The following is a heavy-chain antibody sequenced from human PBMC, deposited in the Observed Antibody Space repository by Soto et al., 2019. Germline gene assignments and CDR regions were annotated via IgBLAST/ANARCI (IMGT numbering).Heavy chain of an antibody. CDR2: IYYSGST. CDR1: GGSISSGGYY. J-gene: IGHJ5*02. Sequence: PSETLSLTXTVSGGSISSGGYYWSWIRQHPGKGLEWIGYIYYSGSTYYNPSLKSRVTISVDTSKNQFSLKLSSVTAADTAVYYCARDSYYYDSSGYRNWFDPWGQGTLVTVSS. CDR3: ARDSYYYDSSGYRNWFDP. V-gene: IGHV4-31*02. D-gene: IGHD3-22*01.